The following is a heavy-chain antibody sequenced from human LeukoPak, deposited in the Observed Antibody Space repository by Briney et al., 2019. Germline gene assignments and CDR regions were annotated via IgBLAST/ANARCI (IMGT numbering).Heavy chain of an antibody. D-gene: IGHD3-16*01. J-gene: IGHJ5*02. CDR1: GYTFGGHY. CDR3: ARDWGIRLKFAP. CDR2: INPNSGDT. Sequence: ASVKVSCKASGYTFGGHYIHWVRQAAGQGLECMGWINPNSGDTNYAQRFQGRVTMTRDTSISTAYMDLSRLRSDDTAVYYCARDWGIRLKFAPWGQGILVTVSS. V-gene: IGHV1-2*02.